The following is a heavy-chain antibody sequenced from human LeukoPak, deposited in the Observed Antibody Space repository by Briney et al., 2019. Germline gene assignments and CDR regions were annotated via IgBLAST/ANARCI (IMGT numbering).Heavy chain of an antibody. Sequence: GASVKVSCKASGYTFTSYGISWVRQATGQGLEWMGWMNPNSGNTGYAQKFQGRVTMTRNTSISTAYMELSSLRSEDTAVYYCAREPYDSSGNFDYWGQGTLVTVSS. D-gene: IGHD3-22*01. CDR1: GYTFTSYG. CDR2: MNPNSGNT. J-gene: IGHJ4*02. CDR3: AREPYDSSGNFDY. V-gene: IGHV1-8*02.